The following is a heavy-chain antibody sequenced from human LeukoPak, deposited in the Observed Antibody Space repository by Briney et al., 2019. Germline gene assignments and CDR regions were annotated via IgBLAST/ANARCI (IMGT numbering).Heavy chain of an antibody. D-gene: IGHD2-21*01. CDR1: GFTFSSYS. J-gene: IGHJ4*02. CDR3: ARDLSVAYCGGDCYSFLDY. CDR2: ISSSSSTI. V-gene: IGHV3-48*01. Sequence: GGSLRLSCAASGFTFSSYSMNWVSQAPGKGLEWVSYISSSSSTIYYADSVKGRFTISRDNAKNSLYLQMNSLRAEDTAVYYCARDLSVAYCGGDCYSFLDYWGQGTLVTVSS.